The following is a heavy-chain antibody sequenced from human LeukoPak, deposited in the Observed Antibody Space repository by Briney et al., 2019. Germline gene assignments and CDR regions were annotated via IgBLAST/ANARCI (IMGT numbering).Heavy chain of an antibody. V-gene: IGHV3-23*01. CDR2: ISGSVGKT. J-gene: IGHJ4*02. Sequence: GGSLRLSCAASGFSFSSYAMTWVRQAPGMGLEWVSTISGSVGKTYYADSVKGRFTISRDNSKNTLYLQMNSLRAEDTAVYYCAKDVERYDSSGTVDYWGQGTLVTVSS. CDR1: GFSFSSYA. D-gene: IGHD3-22*01. CDR3: AKDVERYDSSGTVDY.